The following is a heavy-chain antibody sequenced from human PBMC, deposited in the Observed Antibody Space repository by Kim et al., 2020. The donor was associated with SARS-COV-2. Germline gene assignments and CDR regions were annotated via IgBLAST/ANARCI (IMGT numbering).Heavy chain of an antibody. D-gene: IGHD3-10*01. CDR3: ARGARPFGESPDY. Sequence: YADSVKGRFTISRDNAKNSLYMQMNSLRDEDTAVYYCARGARPFGESPDYWGQGTLVTVSS. J-gene: IGHJ4*02. V-gene: IGHV3-48*02.